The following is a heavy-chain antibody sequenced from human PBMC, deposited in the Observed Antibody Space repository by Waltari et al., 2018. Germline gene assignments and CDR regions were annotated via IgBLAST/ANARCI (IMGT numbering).Heavy chain of an antibody. V-gene: IGHV4-4*07. Sequence: QVQLHESGPGLVRPSETLSLTCTVSGDSIRGYYWTWIRPSAGKGLEWIGRIHSGGNTNYNPSLKSRVTMSVDRSKNQFSLNLSFVTAADTAVYYCARDSSPKKRTSVVGVLYFMDVWGKGTTVTVSS. J-gene: IGHJ6*03. D-gene: IGHD3-3*01. CDR1: GDSIRGYY. CDR2: IHSGGNT. CDR3: ARDSSPKKRTSVVGVLYFMDV.